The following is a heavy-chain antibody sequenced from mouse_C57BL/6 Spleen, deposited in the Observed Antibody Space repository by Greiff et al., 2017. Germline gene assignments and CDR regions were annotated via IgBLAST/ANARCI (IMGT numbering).Heavy chain of an antibody. J-gene: IGHJ2*01. CDR1: GYSFTGYY. CDR2: INPSTGGT. V-gene: IGHV1-42*01. CDR3: ARKKELVDY. Sequence: EVQLQQSGPELVKPGASVKISCKASGYSFTGYYMNWVKQSPEKSLEWIGEINPSTGGTTYNQKFKAKATLTVDKSSSTAYMQLKSLTSEDSAVYYCARKKELVDYWGQGTTLTVSS. D-gene: IGHD1-3*01.